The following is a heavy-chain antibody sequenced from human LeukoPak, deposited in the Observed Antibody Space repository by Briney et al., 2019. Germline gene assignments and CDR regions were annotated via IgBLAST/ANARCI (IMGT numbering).Heavy chain of an antibody. J-gene: IGHJ3*02. Sequence: EASVKVSCKVSGYTLTELSMHWVRQAPGKGLEWMGGFDPEDGETIYAQKFQGRVTMTEDTSTDTAYMELSSLRSEDTAVYYCATAPGYETYAFDIGGKGTMVTVSS. CDR3: ATAPGYETYAFDI. D-gene: IGHD5-18*01. V-gene: IGHV1-24*01. CDR2: FDPEDGET. CDR1: GYTLTELS.